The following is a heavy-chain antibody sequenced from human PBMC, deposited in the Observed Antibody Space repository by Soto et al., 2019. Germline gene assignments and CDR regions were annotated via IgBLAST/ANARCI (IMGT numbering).Heavy chain of an antibody. CDR1: GYTVTSYG. CDR2: ISAYNGNT. V-gene: IGHV1-18*04. J-gene: IGHJ3*02. Sequence: ASVKVSCKASGYTVTSYGISWVRQAPGQGLEWMGWISAYNGNTNYAQKLQGRVTMTTDTSTSTAYMELRSLRSDDTAVYYCARDLPPPAYYYDSSGPDAFDIWGQGTMVTVSS. CDR3: ARDLPPPAYYYDSSGPDAFDI. D-gene: IGHD3-22*01.